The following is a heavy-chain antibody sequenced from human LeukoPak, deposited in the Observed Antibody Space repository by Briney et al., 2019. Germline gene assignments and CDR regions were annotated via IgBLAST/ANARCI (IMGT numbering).Heavy chain of an antibody. CDR3: AREKGFTMVRGNWFDP. CDR1: GYTFTGYY. CDR2: INPNSGGT. Sequence: ASVKVSFKASGYTFTGYYMHWVRQAPGQGLEWMGWINPNSGGTNYAQKFQGRVTMTRDTSISTAYMELSRLRSDDTAVYYCAREKGFTMVRGNWFDPWGQGTLVTVSS. V-gene: IGHV1-2*02. D-gene: IGHD3-10*01. J-gene: IGHJ5*02.